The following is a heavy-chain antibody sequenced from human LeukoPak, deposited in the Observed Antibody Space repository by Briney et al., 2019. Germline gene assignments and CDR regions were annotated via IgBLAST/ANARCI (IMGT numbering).Heavy chain of an antibody. D-gene: IGHD3-3*01. J-gene: IGHJ6*03. CDR2: IRYDGSNR. V-gene: IGHV3-30*02. CDR1: GFTFSNYG. Sequence: GGSLRLSCAASGFTFSNYGMHWVRQAPGKGLEWVAFIRYDGSNRYYADSVKGRFTISRDNSKNTLYLQMNSLRAEDTAVYYRARALQGYVLRAPYYMDVWGKGTTVTVSS. CDR3: ARALQGYVLRAPYYMDV.